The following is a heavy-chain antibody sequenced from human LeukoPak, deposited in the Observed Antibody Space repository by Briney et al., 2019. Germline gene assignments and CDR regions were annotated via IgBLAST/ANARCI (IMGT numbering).Heavy chain of an antibody. Sequence: GASVRVSCKASGYTFTGNYMHWVRQAPGQGLEWMGWINPNSGGTNYAQKFQGRVTMARDTSISTAYMELSRLRSDDTAVYYCARAGYSSGWYWFDPWGQGTLVTVSS. V-gene: IGHV1-2*02. CDR1: GYTFTGNY. D-gene: IGHD6-19*01. CDR2: INPNSGGT. CDR3: ARAGYSSGWYWFDP. J-gene: IGHJ5*02.